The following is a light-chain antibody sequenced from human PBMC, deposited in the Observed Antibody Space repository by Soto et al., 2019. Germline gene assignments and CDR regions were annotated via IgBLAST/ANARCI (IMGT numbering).Light chain of an antibody. J-gene: IGKJ3*01. CDR3: QQYNSYPFT. CDR2: DAS. CDR1: QSISSW. Sequence: DIQMTQSPSTLSASVGDRVTITCWASQSISSWLAWYQQKPGKAPKLLIYDASSLESGVPSRFSGSGSGTEFTLTISSLQPDDFATYYCQQYNSYPFTFGPGTKVDIK. V-gene: IGKV1-5*01.